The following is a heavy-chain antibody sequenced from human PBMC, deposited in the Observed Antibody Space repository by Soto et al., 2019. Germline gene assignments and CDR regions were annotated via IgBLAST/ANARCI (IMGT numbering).Heavy chain of an antibody. J-gene: IGHJ6*02. D-gene: IGHD3-10*01. Sequence: SVKVSCKTSGDNFKKNVFTWVRQAPGQGLEWMGGTIPALGKTRYIEKFQGRVTITVDDATRTVYMEVRDLTSEDTAIYCCARGPFRPSAMDVWGQGTTVTVSS. CDR2: TIPALGKT. V-gene: IGHV1-69*10. CDR1: GDNFKKNV. CDR3: ARGPFRPSAMDV.